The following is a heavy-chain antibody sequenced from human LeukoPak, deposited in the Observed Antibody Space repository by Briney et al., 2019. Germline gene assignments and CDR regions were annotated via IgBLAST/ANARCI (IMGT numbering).Heavy chain of an antibody. Sequence: GGSLRLSCEASGFTFSSYAIGWLRQAPGTGLEWVSSIPGSGGATYYADSVRGRFSISRDSSKNTVYLQMNSLRDEDTAVYYCARARPWDSSRSYYFGMDVWGHGTTVTVSS. D-gene: IGHD3-22*01. CDR3: ARARPWDSSRSYYFGMDV. J-gene: IGHJ6*02. CDR1: GFTFSSYA. V-gene: IGHV3-23*01. CDR2: IPGSGGAT.